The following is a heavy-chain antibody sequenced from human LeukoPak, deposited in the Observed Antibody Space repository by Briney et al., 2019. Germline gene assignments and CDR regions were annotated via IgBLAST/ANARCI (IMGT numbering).Heavy chain of an antibody. J-gene: IGHJ4*02. CDR1: GGTFSSYA. V-gene: IGHV1-69*04. Sequence: GASVKVSCKASGGTFSSYAISWVRQAPGQGLEWMGRIIPIFGIANYAQKFQGRVTITADKSTSTAYMELSSLRSEDTAVYYCARDETPGDYGFVYWGQGTLVTVSS. D-gene: IGHD4-17*01. CDR2: IIPIFGIA. CDR3: ARDETPGDYGFVY.